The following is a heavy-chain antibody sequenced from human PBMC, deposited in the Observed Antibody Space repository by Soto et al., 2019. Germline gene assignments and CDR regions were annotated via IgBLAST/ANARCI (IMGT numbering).Heavy chain of an antibody. CDR2: IKSKTDGGAA. CDR1: GLTFSNAW. V-gene: IGHV3-15*01. Sequence: GGSLRLSCEASGLTFSNAWMDWVRQARGKGLEWVGRIKSKTDGGAADYAAAVKGRFTISRDDSRDSLYLQMNSLKTDDTAVYFCTTEMRHTNVWYGAFGIWGQGTMVTVSS. D-gene: IGHD6-19*01. J-gene: IGHJ3*02. CDR3: TTEMRHTNVWYGAFGI.